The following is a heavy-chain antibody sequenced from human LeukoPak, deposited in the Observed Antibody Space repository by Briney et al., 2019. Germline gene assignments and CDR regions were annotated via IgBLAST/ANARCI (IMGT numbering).Heavy chain of an antibody. CDR3: ARVTHQSDDALDI. Sequence: ASVKVSCKASGGTFSSYGISWVRQAPGQGLEWMGWISGYNGQTNYAQKLQGRVTMTTDTSTSTVYMELRSLTSDDTGVYYCARVTHQSDDALDIWGQGTMVTVSS. CDR1: GGTFSSYG. CDR2: ISGYNGQT. J-gene: IGHJ3*02. V-gene: IGHV1-18*01. D-gene: IGHD2-2*01.